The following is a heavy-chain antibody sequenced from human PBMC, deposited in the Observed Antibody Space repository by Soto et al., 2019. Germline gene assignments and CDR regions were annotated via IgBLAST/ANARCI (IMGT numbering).Heavy chain of an antibody. CDR1: GVSISDYF. Sequence: SETLSLTCTVSGVSISDYFWGWMRRPPGKGLEWIGYIHNSGKTKHNPSLKSRVTISVDTSKNQVSLELTSVTTADTAVYYCARNRVPLSPEYESSGYDGHFDVWGPGTMVTVSS. CDR2: IHNSGKT. CDR3: ARNRVPLSPEYESSGYDGHFDV. V-gene: IGHV4-59*01. J-gene: IGHJ3*01. D-gene: IGHD3-22*01.